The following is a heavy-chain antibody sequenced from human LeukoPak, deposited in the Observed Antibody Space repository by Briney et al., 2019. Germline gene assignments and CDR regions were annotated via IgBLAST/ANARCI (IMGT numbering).Heavy chain of an antibody. V-gene: IGHV3-30*18. CDR3: AKRSSTGSGWYSIDY. CDR2: ISYDGNTY. J-gene: IGHJ4*02. D-gene: IGHD6-13*01. CDR1: GFTFNNYG. Sequence: PGGSLRLSCATSGFTFNNYGMHWVRQAPGKGLEWVAVISYDGNTYYYADSVKGRFTISRDNSKNTLYLQMNSLRAEDTAVYYCAKRSSTGSGWYSIDYWGQGTLVTVSS.